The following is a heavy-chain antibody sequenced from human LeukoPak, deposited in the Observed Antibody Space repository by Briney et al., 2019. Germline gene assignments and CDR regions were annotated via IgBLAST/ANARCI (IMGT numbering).Heavy chain of an antibody. CDR2: INSDGSTI. CDR1: GFTFSSYW. J-gene: IGHJ4*02. D-gene: IGHD4-11*01. CDR3: AKSGHSNTYDY. V-gene: IGHV3-74*01. Sequence: GGSLRLSCAASGFTFSSYWMHWVRQAPGKGLVWVSRINSDGSTITYADSVKGRFTISRDNAKNTLYLQMNSLRAEDTAVYYCAKSGHSNTYDYWGEGTLVTVSS.